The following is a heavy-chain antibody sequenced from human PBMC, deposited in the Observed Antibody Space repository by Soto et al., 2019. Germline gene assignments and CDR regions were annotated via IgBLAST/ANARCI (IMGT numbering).Heavy chain of an antibody. D-gene: IGHD6-19*01. J-gene: IGHJ6*02. CDR3: AKGIDPGSGLYYYGMDV. V-gene: IGHV3-43*02. CDR1: GFTFDDYA. Sequence: GGSLRLSCAASGFTFDDYAMHWVRQAPGKGLEWVSLISGDGGSTYYADSVKGRFTISRDNSKNSLYLQMNSLRTEDTALYYCAKGIDPGSGLYYYGMDVWGQGTTVTVSS. CDR2: ISGDGGST.